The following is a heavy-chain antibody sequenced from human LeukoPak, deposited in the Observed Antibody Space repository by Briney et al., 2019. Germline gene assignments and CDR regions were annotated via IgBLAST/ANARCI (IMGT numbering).Heavy chain of an antibody. CDR1: GGSFSGYY. V-gene: IGHV4-34*01. D-gene: IGHD3-16*01. Sequence: SETLSLTCAVYGGSFSGYYWSWVRQPPGKGLEWIGEINHSGSTNYNPSLKSRVTISVDTSKNQFSLKLSSVTAADTAVYYCAREAYTSRLYYYYYYMDVWGKGTTVTVSS. CDR3: AREAYTSRLYYYYYYMDV. CDR2: INHSGST. J-gene: IGHJ6*03.